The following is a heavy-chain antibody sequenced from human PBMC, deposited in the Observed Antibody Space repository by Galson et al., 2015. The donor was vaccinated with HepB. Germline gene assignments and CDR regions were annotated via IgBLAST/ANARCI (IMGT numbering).Heavy chain of an antibody. CDR3: TRSGRFGVSAADHGLF. D-gene: IGHD6-13*01. V-gene: IGHV1-3*01. CDR1: GYTFTMYA. CDR2: INVGNGDT. J-gene: IGHJ4*02. Sequence: SVKVSCKASGYTFTMYAMHWVRQAPGQRPEWMGWINVGNGDTKYSRKFQGRATITRDTSANTVYVELANLKFEDTAVYYCTRSGRFGVSAADHGLFWGQGTLVTVSS.